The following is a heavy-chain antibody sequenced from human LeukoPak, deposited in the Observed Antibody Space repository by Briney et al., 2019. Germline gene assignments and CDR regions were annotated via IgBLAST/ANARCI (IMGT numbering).Heavy chain of an antibody. J-gene: IGHJ4*02. CDR3: ARFDTSGYYYSLDY. Sequence: SETLSLTCTVSGGSISSRSYYWGWIRQSPGKGLEWIGTISYHGRSFYNPSLKSRVTISVDTSKNQFSLRLSSVTAADTAVYYCARFDTSGYYYSLDYWGQGTLVTVSS. V-gene: IGHV4-39*07. CDR2: ISYHGRS. CDR1: GGSISSRSYY. D-gene: IGHD3-22*01.